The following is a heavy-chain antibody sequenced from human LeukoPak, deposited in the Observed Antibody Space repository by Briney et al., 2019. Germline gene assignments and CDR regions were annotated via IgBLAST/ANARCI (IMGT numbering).Heavy chain of an antibody. V-gene: IGHV3-48*03. CDR3: ARESPGATRDY. CDR1: GFTFSSYE. D-gene: IGHD1-26*01. J-gene: IGHJ4*02. Sequence: QPGGSLRLSCAASGFTFSSYEMNWVRQAPGKGLEWVSCISGSGSTIYYADSVKGRFTISRDNAKNSLYLQMDSLRAEDTAVYYCARESPGATRDYWGQGTLVTVSS. CDR2: ISGSGSTI.